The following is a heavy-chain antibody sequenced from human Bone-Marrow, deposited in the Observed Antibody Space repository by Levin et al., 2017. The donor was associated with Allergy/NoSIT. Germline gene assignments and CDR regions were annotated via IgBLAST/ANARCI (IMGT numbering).Heavy chain of an antibody. V-gene: IGHV1-2*02. Sequence: ASVKVSCKASGYTFTGYYMHWVRQAPGQGLEWMGWINPNSGGTNYAQKFQGRVTMTRDTSISTTYMELSRLRSDDTAVYYCASGITIFGVGKYYFDYWGQGTLVTVSS. CDR1: GYTFTGYY. J-gene: IGHJ4*02. CDR3: ASGITIFGVGKYYFDY. CDR2: INPNSGGT. D-gene: IGHD3-3*01.